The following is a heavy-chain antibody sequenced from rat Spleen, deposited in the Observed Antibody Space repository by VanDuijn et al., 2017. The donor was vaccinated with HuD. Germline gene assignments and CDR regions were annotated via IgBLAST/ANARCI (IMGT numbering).Heavy chain of an antibody. CDR3: GRDPLTGSRGFAY. CDR1: GFSLSSYG. D-gene: IGHD5-1*01. Sequence: QVQLKESGPGLVQPSQTLSLTCTVSGFSLSSYGVMWVRQPPGKGLEWMGVIWGNGDTNYNPDLKSRLSISRDTSKSQVYLKMSSLQTEDTATYYCGRDPLTGSRGFAYWGQGTLVTVSS. J-gene: IGHJ3*01. CDR2: IWGNGDT. V-gene: IGHV2-13*01.